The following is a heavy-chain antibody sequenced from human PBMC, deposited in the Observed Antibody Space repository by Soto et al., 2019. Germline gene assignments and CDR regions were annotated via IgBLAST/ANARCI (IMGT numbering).Heavy chain of an antibody. D-gene: IGHD6-13*01. Sequence: GESLKISCKGSGYSFTSCWIGWVRQMPGKGLEWMGIIYPGDSDTRYSPSFQGQVTISADKSISTAYLQWSSLKASDTAMYYCARVYSSSWSRDSYYGMDVWGQGTTVTVSS. J-gene: IGHJ6*02. CDR2: IYPGDSDT. V-gene: IGHV5-51*01. CDR1: GYSFTSCW. CDR3: ARVYSSSWSRDSYYGMDV.